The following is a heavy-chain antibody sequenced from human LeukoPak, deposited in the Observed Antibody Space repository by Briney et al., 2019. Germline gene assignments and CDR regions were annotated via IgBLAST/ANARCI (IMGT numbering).Heavy chain of an antibody. CDR1: GFTFSNYA. J-gene: IGHJ4*02. D-gene: IGHD3-9*01. Sequence: GASLRLSCAASGFTFSNYAMSWVRQAPGKGLEWVSAILGSGGSTYYADSVKGRFTVSRDNSKSTLYLQMNSLRAEDTALYYCARWGDYDVLTGYYVPDYWGQGTLVTVSS. CDR3: ARWGDYDVLTGYYVPDY. V-gene: IGHV3-23*01. CDR2: ILGSGGST.